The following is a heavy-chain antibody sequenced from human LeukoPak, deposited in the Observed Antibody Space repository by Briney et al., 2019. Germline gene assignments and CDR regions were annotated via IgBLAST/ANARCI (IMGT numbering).Heavy chain of an antibody. CDR2: ISYDGSNK. Sequence: GGSLRLSCAASGFTSSSYAMHWVRQAPGKGLEWVAVISYDGSNKYYADSVKGRFTISRDSSKNTLYLHMNSLRAEDTAVYYCARGGEMATMNYWGQGTLVTVSS. V-gene: IGHV3-30*04. CDR3: ARGGEMATMNY. J-gene: IGHJ4*02. CDR1: GFTSSSYA. D-gene: IGHD5-24*01.